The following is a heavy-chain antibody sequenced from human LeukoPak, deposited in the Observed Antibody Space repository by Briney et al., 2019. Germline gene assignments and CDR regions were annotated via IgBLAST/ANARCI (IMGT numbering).Heavy chain of an antibody. J-gene: IGHJ6*03. Sequence: GGSLRLSCAASGFPFSTYWMHWVRQAPGKGPVWVSRISSDGIDTNYADSVKGRFTISRDNAKNTLFLQMNSLRAEDTAVYYCARDFNYYYYYYMDVWGKGTTVTVSS. V-gene: IGHV3-74*01. CDR2: ISSDGIDT. CDR1: GFPFSTYW. CDR3: ARDFNYYYYYYMDV.